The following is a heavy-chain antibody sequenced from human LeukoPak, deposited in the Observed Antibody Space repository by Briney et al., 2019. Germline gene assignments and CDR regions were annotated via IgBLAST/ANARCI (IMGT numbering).Heavy chain of an antibody. Sequence: GASVTVSCKASGYTFSSYDINWVRQATGQGLEWMGWMNPNSGNTGYAQKFQGRVTMTRNTSISTGYMELGSLRSEDTAVYYCARVRSTIFGVAQMYYFDYWGQGTLATVSS. D-gene: IGHD3-3*01. V-gene: IGHV1-8*01. J-gene: IGHJ4*02. CDR2: MNPNSGNT. CDR1: GYTFSSYD. CDR3: ARVRSTIFGVAQMYYFDY.